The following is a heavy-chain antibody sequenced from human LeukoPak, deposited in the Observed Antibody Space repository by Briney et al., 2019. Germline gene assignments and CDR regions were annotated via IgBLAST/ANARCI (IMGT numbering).Heavy chain of an antibody. CDR1: GFTFSSYD. Sequence: GESLRLSCAASGFTFSSYDMHWVRQTTGKGLEWVSAIGTAGDTYYPGSVKGRFTISRENAKNSLYLQMNSLRAGDTAVYYCAGGDSSGHQRNTKLDYWGQGTLVTVSS. D-gene: IGHD3-22*01. CDR2: IGTAGDT. V-gene: IGHV3-13*01. CDR3: AGGDSSGHQRNTKLDY. J-gene: IGHJ4*02.